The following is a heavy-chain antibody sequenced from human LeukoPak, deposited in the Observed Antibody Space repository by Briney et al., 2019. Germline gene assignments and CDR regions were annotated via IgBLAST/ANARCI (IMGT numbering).Heavy chain of an antibody. CDR2: VNPSHAYQ. CDR3: ARDRDYYDSNSFSPDAFDI. CDR1: GFSFRAYT. V-gene: IGHV3-21*06. Sequence: GGSLTLSCAASGFSFRAYTMNWVRQAPGKGLEWVSSVNPSHAYQFYADSVKGRFTISRDNVKNSLFLQMDSLRAEDTAVYYCARDRDYYDSNSFSPDAFDIWGQGTMVTVSS. D-gene: IGHD3-22*01. J-gene: IGHJ3*02.